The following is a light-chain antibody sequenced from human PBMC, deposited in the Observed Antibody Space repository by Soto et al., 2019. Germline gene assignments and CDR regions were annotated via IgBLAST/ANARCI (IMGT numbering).Light chain of an antibody. CDR2: EAS. V-gene: IGKV1-39*01. Sequence: DIQMTQSPSSLSASVGDRVTITCRASQSIRSYLNWYQQKPEKAPELLIYEASSLQSGVPSRFSGSGSGTDFTLTISSLQPEDFATYYCQQSYTTPFTFCPGTKVDIK. CDR1: QSIRSY. J-gene: IGKJ3*01. CDR3: QQSYTTPFT.